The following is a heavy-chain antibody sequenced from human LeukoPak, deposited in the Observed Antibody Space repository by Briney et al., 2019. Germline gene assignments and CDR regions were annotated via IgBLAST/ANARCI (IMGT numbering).Heavy chain of an antibody. CDR2: IRTKAYGGTT. CDR3: TRDRLTYYDFWSGYPEY. J-gene: IGHJ4*02. Sequence: GGSLRLSCTGSGFTLGDYALTWVRQAPGKGLEWVGLIRTKAYGGTTEYDASVKGRFTISRDDSKSIDYLQMNSLKTEDTAVYYCTRDRLTYYDFWSGYPEYWGQGTLVTVSS. D-gene: IGHD3-3*01. CDR1: GFTLGDYA. V-gene: IGHV3-49*04.